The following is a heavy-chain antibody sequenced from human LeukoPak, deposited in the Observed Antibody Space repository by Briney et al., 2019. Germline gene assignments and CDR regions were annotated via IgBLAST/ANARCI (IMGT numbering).Heavy chain of an antibody. J-gene: IGHJ4*02. V-gene: IGHV3-23*01. D-gene: IGHD6-19*01. Sequence: GGSLRLSCAASGFTFSSYWMSWVRQAPGKGLEWVSGISGSAGRKHYADSVKGRFTISRDNSKNTLYLQMNSLRVEDTAIYYCAREAFYSSGWYSLFGHWGQGTLVTVSS. CDR1: GFTFSSYW. CDR2: ISGSAGRK. CDR3: AREAFYSSGWYSLFGH.